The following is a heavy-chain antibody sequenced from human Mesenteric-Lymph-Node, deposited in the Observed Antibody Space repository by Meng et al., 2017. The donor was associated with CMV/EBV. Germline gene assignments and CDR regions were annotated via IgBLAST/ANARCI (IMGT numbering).Heavy chain of an antibody. CDR2: LNPFGSGI. CDR1: GFTFSNYW. J-gene: IGHJ4*02. Sequence: GESLKISCAASGFTFSNYWMHWVRQAPGKGLVWVSRLNPFGSGISYADSVKGRFTISRGNAKNTLYLQMNSLRADDTALYYCARYRSTTESGVGLDSWGQGTLVTVSS. V-gene: IGHV3-74*01. D-gene: IGHD1-1*01. CDR3: ARYRSTTESGVGLDS.